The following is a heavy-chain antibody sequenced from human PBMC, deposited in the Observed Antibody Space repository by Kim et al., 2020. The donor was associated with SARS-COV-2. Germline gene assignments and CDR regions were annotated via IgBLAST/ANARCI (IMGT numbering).Heavy chain of an antibody. V-gene: IGHV3-21*01. CDR3: ARGGYCSSTSCYFYYY. D-gene: IGHD2-2*01. J-gene: IGHJ6*01. CDR2: IGGTSNYI. CDR1: GFGFDTHS. Sequence: GGSLRLSCAASGFGFDTHSMNWVRQAPGKGLEWVSSIGGTSNYIYYPDSVKGRFTISRDNAKNSLFLQMNSLRAEDTAVYYCARGGYCSSTSCYFYYY.